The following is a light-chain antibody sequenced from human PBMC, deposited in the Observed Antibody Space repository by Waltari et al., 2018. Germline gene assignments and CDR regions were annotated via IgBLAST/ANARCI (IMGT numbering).Light chain of an antibody. Sequence: DIQMTNSPSSLSASVGDRVTITCRASQAISNYLAWYQQKPGKVPKLLIYAASILQSGVPYRFSGTGSGTGFSLTISSLQPEDVATYYCQKYNSAPLTFGGGTKVEIK. J-gene: IGKJ4*01. V-gene: IGKV1-27*01. CDR3: QKYNSAPLT. CDR2: AAS. CDR1: QAISNY.